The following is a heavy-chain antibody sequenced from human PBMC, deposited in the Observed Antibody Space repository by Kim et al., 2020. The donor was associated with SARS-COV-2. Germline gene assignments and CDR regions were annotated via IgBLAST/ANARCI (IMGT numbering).Heavy chain of an antibody. CDR3: AKETNNQYDFDY. Sequence: GGSLRLSCAVSGFTFHNHGMNWVRQAPGKGLEWVSAISDSGASTAYADSAKGRFTISRDNSKNTLFLQMNSLRVEDTATYYCAKETNNQYDFDYWGRGTLVTVSS. D-gene: IGHD1-20*01. J-gene: IGHJ4*02. V-gene: IGHV3-23*01. CDR2: ISDSGAST. CDR1: GFTFHNHG.